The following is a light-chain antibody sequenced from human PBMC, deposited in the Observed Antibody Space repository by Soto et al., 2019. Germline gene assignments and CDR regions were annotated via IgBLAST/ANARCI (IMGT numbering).Light chain of an antibody. Sequence: EIVMTQSPATLSVSPGERATLSCRTSQSVKVYLAWYQQKPGQAPRLLTYDASTRAPGIPDRFSGGGSGTDFTLTISRLEPEDFAVYFCQQYAGPPTTFGQGTRLEIK. CDR3: QQYAGPPTT. V-gene: IGKV3-20*01. CDR2: DAS. J-gene: IGKJ5*01. CDR1: QSVKVY.